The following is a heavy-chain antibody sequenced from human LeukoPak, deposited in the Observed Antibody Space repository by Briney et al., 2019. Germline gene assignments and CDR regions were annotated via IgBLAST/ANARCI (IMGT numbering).Heavy chain of an antibody. CDR2: IYTSGST. D-gene: IGHD5-18*01. CDR3: ARDRRYSYGSDY. J-gene: IGHJ4*02. V-gene: IGHV4-61*02. CDR1: GGSISSSGYY. Sequence: TASETLSLTCSVSGGSISSSGYYWDWIRQPAGKGLEWIGRIYTSGSTNYNPSLKSRVTISVDTSKNQFSLKLSSVTAADTAVYFCARDRRYSYGSDYWGQGTLVTVSS.